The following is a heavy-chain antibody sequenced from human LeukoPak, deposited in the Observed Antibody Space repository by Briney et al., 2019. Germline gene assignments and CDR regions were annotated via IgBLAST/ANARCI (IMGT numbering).Heavy chain of an antibody. J-gene: IGHJ4*02. CDR1: GFTFSSYS. V-gene: IGHV3-48*04. CDR2: ISSSSSTI. D-gene: IGHD3-10*01. Sequence: GGSLRLSCAASGFTFSSYSMNWVRQAPGKGLEWVSYISSSSSTIYYADSVKGRFTISRDNAKNSLYLQMNSLRAEDTAVYYCARAYYYGSGSYPDYWGQGTLVTVSS. CDR3: ARAYYYGSGSYPDY.